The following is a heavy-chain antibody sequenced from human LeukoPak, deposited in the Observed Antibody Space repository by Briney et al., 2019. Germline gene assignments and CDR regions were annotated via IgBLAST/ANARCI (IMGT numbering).Heavy chain of an antibody. CDR2: INPSGGST. Sequence: GASVKVSCTASGYTFTSYYMHWVRQAPGQGLEWMGIINPSGGSTSYAQKFQGRATMTRDTSTSTVYMELSSLRSEDTAVYYCARDYGVGFDYWGQGTLVTVSS. J-gene: IGHJ4*02. CDR1: GYTFTSYY. CDR3: ARDYGVGFDY. D-gene: IGHD4-17*01. V-gene: IGHV1-46*01.